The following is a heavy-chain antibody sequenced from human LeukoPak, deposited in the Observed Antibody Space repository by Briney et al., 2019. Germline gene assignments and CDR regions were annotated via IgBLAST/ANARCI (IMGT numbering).Heavy chain of an antibody. CDR3: AKGLLRYFDWLSDY. J-gene: IGHJ4*02. CDR2: ISYDGSNK. Sequence: GGSLRLSCAASGFTFSSYGMHWVRQAPGKGLEWVAVISYDGSNKYYADSVKGRFTISRDNSKNTLYLQMNSLRAEDTAVYYCAKGLLRYFDWLSDYWGQGTLVTVSS. V-gene: IGHV3-30*18. D-gene: IGHD3-9*01. CDR1: GFTFSSYG.